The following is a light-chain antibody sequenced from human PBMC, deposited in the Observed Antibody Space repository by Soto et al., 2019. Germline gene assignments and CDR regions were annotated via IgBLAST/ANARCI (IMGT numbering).Light chain of an antibody. Sequence: VTMSQSPLSLPVTLGQPASISCASSQSLVYSDVTTYLNWFQQRPGQSPRRLIYKVSNRDSGVPDRFSGSGSGTDFTLTISRVEAEDVGVYYCMQSYRRPRTFGQGTKVDIK. CDR3: MQSYRRPRT. J-gene: IGKJ1*01. CDR2: KVS. V-gene: IGKV2-30*01. CDR1: QSLVYSDVTTY.